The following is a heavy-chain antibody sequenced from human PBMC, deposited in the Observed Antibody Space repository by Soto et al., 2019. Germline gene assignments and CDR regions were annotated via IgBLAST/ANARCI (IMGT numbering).Heavy chain of an antibody. Sequence: HPGGSLRLSCAASGFTFSSYAMSWVRQAPGKGLEWVSAISGSGGSTYYADSVKGRFTISRDNSKNTLYLQMNSLRAEDTAVYYCAKEASITIFGVVTRPFDYWGQGTLVTVSS. J-gene: IGHJ4*02. CDR2: ISGSGGST. CDR3: AKEASITIFGVVTRPFDY. D-gene: IGHD3-3*01. CDR1: GFTFSSYA. V-gene: IGHV3-23*01.